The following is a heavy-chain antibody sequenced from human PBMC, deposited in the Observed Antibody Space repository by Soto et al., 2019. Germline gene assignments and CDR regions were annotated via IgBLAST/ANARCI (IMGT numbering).Heavy chain of an antibody. J-gene: IGHJ4*02. D-gene: IGHD2-21*02. Sequence: GPTLVNPTQTLTLTCTFSGFSLSTSGVGVGWIRQPPGKALEWLALIYWDDDKRYSPSLKSRLTITKDTSKNQVVLTMANMDPVDTATYYCAHRQTYCGGNCYSGFDYWGQGTLVTVSS. CDR1: GFSLSTSGVG. CDR2: IYWDDDK. CDR3: AHRQTYCGGNCYSGFDY. V-gene: IGHV2-5*02.